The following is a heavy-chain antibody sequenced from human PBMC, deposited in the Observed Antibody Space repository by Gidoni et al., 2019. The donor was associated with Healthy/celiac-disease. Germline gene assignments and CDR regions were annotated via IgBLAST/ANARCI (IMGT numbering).Heavy chain of an antibody. CDR2: IYLSGST. CDR3: AREGGVVAAEGPHD. D-gene: IGHD2-15*01. J-gene: IGHJ4*02. V-gene: IGHV4-4*02. Sequence: QVQLQESGPGLVKPSGTLSLTCAVSGGSISSSNWWSWVRKPPGTGLEWIGEIYLSGSTNYNPSLKSRVTISVDKSKNQFSLKLSSVTAADTAVYYCAREGGVVAAEGPHDWGQGTLVTVSS. CDR1: GGSISSSNW.